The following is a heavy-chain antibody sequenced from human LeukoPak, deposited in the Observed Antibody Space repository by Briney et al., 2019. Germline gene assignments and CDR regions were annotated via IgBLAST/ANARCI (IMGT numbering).Heavy chain of an antibody. V-gene: IGHV4-59*01. J-gene: IGHJ4*02. D-gene: IGHD3-22*01. CDR3: ARAQGDFWSGYSYYDSSGSLDY. CDR1: GGSISSYY. Sequence: SETLSLTCTVSGGSISSYYWSWIRQPPGKGQEWIGYIYYSGSTNYNPSLKSRVTIPVDTSKNQFSLKLSSVTAADTAVYYCARAQGDFWSGYSYYDSSGSLDYWGQGTLVTVSS. CDR2: IYYSGST.